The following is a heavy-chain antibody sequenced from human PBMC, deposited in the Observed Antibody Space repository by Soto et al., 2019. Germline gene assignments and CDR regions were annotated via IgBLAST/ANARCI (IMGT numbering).Heavy chain of an antibody. CDR2: ISGSGGST. J-gene: IGHJ4*02. D-gene: IGHD3-22*01. Sequence: GGSLRLSCAASGFTFSSYAMSWVRQAPGRGLEWVSAISGSGGSTYYADSVKGRFTISRDNSKNTLYLQMNSLRAEDTAVYYCAKDQQSYYDSSGFVWGQGTLVTVSS. CDR3: AKDQQSYYDSSGFV. V-gene: IGHV3-23*01. CDR1: GFTFSSYA.